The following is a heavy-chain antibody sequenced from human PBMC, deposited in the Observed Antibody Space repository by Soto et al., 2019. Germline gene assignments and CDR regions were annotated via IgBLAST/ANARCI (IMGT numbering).Heavy chain of an antibody. CDR1: GFTVSSNY. CDR3: ARVDPDYDILTGYYSWGFDY. Sequence: PVGSLRLSCAASGFTVSSNYMSWVRQAPGKGLEWVSVIYSGGSTYYADSVKGRFTISRDNSKNTLYLQMNSLRAEDTAVYYCARVDPDYDILTGYYSWGFDYWGQGTLVTVSS. D-gene: IGHD3-9*01. CDR2: IYSGGST. V-gene: IGHV3-53*01. J-gene: IGHJ4*02.